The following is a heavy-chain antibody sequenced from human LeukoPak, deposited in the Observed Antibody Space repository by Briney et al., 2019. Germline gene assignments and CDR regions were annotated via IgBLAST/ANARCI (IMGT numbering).Heavy chain of an antibody. CDR3: ARDWIIATADVFDY. Sequence: GGSLRLSCAASGFTFSSYAMHWVRQAPGKGLEWVAVISYDGSNKYYADSVKGRFTISRDNSKNTLYLQMNSLRAEDTAVYYCARDWIIATADVFDYWGQGILVTVSS. J-gene: IGHJ4*02. D-gene: IGHD6-13*01. CDR1: GFTFSSYA. CDR2: ISYDGSNK. V-gene: IGHV3-30*04.